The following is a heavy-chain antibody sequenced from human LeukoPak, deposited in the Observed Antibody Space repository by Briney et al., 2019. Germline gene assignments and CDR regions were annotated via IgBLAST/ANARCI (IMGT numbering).Heavy chain of an antibody. J-gene: IGHJ6*03. CDR1: GGSISSGSYY. CDR2: IYTSGST. D-gene: IGHD1-1*01. CDR3: ASNGVQRNYYYYYMDV. Sequence: SDTLSLTCTVSGGSISSGSYYWSWIPQPAGKGLEWIGRIYTSGSTNYNPSLKSRVTISVDTSQNQFSLKLSSVTAADTAVYFCASNGVQRNYYYYYMDVWGKGTTVTVSS. V-gene: IGHV4-61*02.